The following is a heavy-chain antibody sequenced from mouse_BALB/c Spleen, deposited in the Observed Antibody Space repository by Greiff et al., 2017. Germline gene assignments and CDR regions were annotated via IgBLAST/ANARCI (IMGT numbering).Heavy chain of an antibody. D-gene: IGHD2-4*01. J-gene: IGHJ3*01. CDR3: ARTDYDYDVDFAY. CDR1: GYSFTSYW. CDR2: IHPSDSET. V-gene: IGHV1-69*02. Sequence: QVQLQQPGAELVRPGASVKLSCKASGYSFTSYWMNWVKQRPGQGLEWIGVIHPSDSETRLNQKFKDKATLTVDKSSSTAYMQLSSPTSEDSAVYYCARTDYDYDVDFAYWGQGTLVTVSA.